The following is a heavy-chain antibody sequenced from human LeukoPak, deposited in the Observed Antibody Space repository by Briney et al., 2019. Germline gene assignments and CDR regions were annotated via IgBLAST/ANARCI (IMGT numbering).Heavy chain of an antibody. CDR3: AKAGLVRGGALDS. D-gene: IGHD4/OR15-4a*01. CDR2: IFPSGGEI. CDR1: GFTFSTFA. V-gene: IGHV3-23*01. Sequence: GGSLRLSCAASGFTFSTFAMIWVRQPPGKGLERVSSIFPSGGEIHYADSVRGRFTISRDNSKSTLSLQMNSLRVEDTAVYYCAKAGLVRGGALDSWGQGTLVTVSS. J-gene: IGHJ4*02.